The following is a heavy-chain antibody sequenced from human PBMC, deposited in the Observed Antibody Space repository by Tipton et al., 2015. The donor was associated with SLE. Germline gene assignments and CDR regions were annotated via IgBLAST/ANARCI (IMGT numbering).Heavy chain of an antibody. V-gene: IGHV3-21*01. CDR2: ISSSSSYI. D-gene: IGHD4-23*01. Sequence: SLRLSCAASGFTFSSYAMSWVRQAPGKGLEWVSSISSSSSYIYYADSVKGRFTISRDNAKNSLYLQMNSLRAEDTAVYYCARDHDYGGNLYYYYMDVWGKGTTVTVSS. CDR3: ARDHDYGGNLYYYYMDV. CDR1: GFTFSSYA. J-gene: IGHJ6*03.